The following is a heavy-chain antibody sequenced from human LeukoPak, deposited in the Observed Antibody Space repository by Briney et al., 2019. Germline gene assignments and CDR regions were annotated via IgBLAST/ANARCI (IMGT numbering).Heavy chain of an antibody. Sequence: GGSLRLSCAASGFTFSSYAMSWVRQAPGKGLEWVSAISGSGGSTYYADSVKGRFTISRDNSKNTLYLQMNSLRAEDTAVYYCAKEHYDYVWGSYRFGSFDYWGQGTLDTVSS. D-gene: IGHD3-16*02. CDR3: AKEHYDYVWGSYRFGSFDY. CDR2: ISGSGGST. V-gene: IGHV3-23*01. J-gene: IGHJ4*02. CDR1: GFTFSSYA.